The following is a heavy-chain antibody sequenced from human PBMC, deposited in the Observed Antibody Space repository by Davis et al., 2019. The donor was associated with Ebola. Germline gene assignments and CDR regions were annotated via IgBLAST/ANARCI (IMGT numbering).Heavy chain of an antibody. CDR2: ISYDGSNK. CDR3: ARADVDTAMAVYWYFDL. Sequence: GESLKISCAASGFTFNIFDMHWVRQAPGRGLEWVAVISYDGSNKYYADSVKGRFTISRDNSKNTLYLQMNSLRAEDTAVYYCARADVDTAMAVYWYFDLWGRGTLVTVSS. CDR1: GFTFNIFD. D-gene: IGHD5-18*01. J-gene: IGHJ2*01. V-gene: IGHV3-30*12.